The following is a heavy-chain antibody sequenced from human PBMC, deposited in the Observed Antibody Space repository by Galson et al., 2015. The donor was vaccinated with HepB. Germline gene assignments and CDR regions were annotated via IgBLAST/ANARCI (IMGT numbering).Heavy chain of an antibody. V-gene: IGHV4-61*01. CDR1: GGSVSSGSYY. CDR3: ARDRGVPAAMRWFDP. D-gene: IGHD2-2*01. J-gene: IGHJ5*02. CDR2: IYYSGST. Sequence: ETLSLTCTVSGGSVSSGSYYWSWIRQPPGKGLEWIGYIYYSGSTNYNPSLKSRVTISVDTSKNQFSLKLSSVTAADTAVYYCARDRGVPAAMRWFDPWGQGTLVTVSS.